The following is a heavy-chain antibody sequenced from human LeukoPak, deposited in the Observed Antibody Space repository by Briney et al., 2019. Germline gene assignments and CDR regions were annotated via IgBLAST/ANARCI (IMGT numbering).Heavy chain of an antibody. CDR2: ITSTGIYI. Sequence: KPGGSLRLSCAASGFSFSTYTMNWVRQAPGKGLEWVSSITSTGIYIYYADSVKGRFTISRDNAKNSLYLQMNSLRAEDTAVYYCARGRVGYSSGWYDYWGQGTLVTVSS. CDR1: GFSFSTYT. J-gene: IGHJ4*02. CDR3: ARGRVGYSSGWYDY. V-gene: IGHV3-21*01. D-gene: IGHD6-19*01.